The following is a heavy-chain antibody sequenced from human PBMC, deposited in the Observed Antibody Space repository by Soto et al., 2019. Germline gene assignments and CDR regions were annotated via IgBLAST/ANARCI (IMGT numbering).Heavy chain of an antibody. V-gene: IGHV4-59*12. CDR2: IYYSGST. CDR3: ARAGEVAGPYYYYYGMDV. D-gene: IGHD6-19*01. J-gene: IGHJ6*02. Sequence: SETPSLTCTVADGSISSNYCSWIRQPSGKGLEWIGYIYYSGSTNYNHSLKSPFTISVDTPKTQLTQKLSSVTVADMAVYYCARAGEVAGPYYYYYGMDVWGQGTPVTVSS. CDR1: DGSISSNY.